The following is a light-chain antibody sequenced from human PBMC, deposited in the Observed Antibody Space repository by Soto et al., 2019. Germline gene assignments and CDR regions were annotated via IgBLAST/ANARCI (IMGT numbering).Light chain of an antibody. CDR3: AAWDDCVNGFWV. Sequence: QSVLTQPHSASGTPGQRVTIYCAGSTSNIGRNTVNWYQQLPGTAPKLLMYSTNQRPSGVPDRFSGSKSGTSASLAITGLQSDDEADYYCAAWDDCVNGFWVFGGGTQLTVL. CDR1: TSNIGRNT. J-gene: IGLJ3*02. V-gene: IGLV1-44*01. CDR2: STN.